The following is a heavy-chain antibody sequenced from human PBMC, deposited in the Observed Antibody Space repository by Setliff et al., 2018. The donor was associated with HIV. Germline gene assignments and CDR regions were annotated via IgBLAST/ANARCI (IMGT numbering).Heavy chain of an antibody. Sequence: LRLSCAASGFTFSSYEINWVRQAPGKGLEWVGFVRSKAYGGTTEYAASVKGRFTISRDDSKSIAYLQMNSLKTEDTAVYYCTRLPHIVVVTAIPYFDYWGQGTLVTVSS. CDR3: TRLPHIVVVTAIPYFDY. CDR2: VRSKAYGGTT. V-gene: IGHV3-49*04. D-gene: IGHD2-21*02. J-gene: IGHJ4*02. CDR1: GFTFSSYE.